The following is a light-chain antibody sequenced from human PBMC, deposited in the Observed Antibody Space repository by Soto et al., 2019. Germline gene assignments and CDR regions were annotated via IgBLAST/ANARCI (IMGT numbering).Light chain of an antibody. CDR3: QTWGTGTVV. J-gene: IGLJ2*01. Sequence: QPVLTQSPSASASLGAAVKLTCILSSGHSSYAIAWHQQQPEKGPRYLMKLNSDGSHSKGDGIPDRFSGSSSGAERYLTLSSLQSEDEADYYCQTWGTGTVVFGGGTKLTVL. CDR2: LNSDGSH. V-gene: IGLV4-69*01. CDR1: SGHSSYA.